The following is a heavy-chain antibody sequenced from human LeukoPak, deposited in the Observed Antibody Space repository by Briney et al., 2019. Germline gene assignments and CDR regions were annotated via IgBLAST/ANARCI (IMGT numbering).Heavy chain of an antibody. D-gene: IGHD5-18*01. CDR1: GYTLTTYA. Sequence: ASVKVSCKASGYTLTTYAIHRVRQAPGQSLEWMGWINTGNGNTKYLEKLQDRVTITRDTSASTAYMELSSLRSEDTAVYYCARGGYIYGFDHWGQGTLVTVSS. V-gene: IGHV1-3*04. CDR2: INTGNGNT. CDR3: ARGGYIYGFDH. J-gene: IGHJ4*02.